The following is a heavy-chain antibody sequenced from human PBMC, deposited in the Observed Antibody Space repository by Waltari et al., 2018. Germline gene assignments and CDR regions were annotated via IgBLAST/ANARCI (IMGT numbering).Heavy chain of an antibody. CDR2: IKQDGSEK. Sequence: EVQLVESGGGLVQPGGSLSLSCSASGFTFSSYWMIWVRQAPGKGLEWVANIKQDGSEKYYVDSVKGRFTISRDNAKNSLYLQMNSLRAEDTAVYYCARDKPADRVYYYDSSGYLSWGQGTLVTVSS. CDR3: ARDKPADRVYYYDSSGYLS. V-gene: IGHV3-7*01. D-gene: IGHD3-22*01. J-gene: IGHJ4*02. CDR1: GFTFSSYW.